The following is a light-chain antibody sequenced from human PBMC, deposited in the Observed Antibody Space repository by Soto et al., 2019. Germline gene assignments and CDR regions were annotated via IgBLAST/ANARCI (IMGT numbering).Light chain of an antibody. J-gene: IGLJ2*01. V-gene: IGLV2-14*01. CDR3: SSYTSSSTLLV. CDR1: SSDVGGYNY. Sequence: QSALTQPASVSGSPGQSITISCTGTSSDVGGYNYVSWYQQHPGKAPNLMIYEVSNRPSGVSNRFSGSKSGNTASLTTSGLQAEDEADYYCSSYTSSSTLLVFGGGTKLTVL. CDR2: EVS.